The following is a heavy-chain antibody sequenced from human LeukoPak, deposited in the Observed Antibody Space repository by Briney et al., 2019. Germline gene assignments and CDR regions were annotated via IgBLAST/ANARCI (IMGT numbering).Heavy chain of an antibody. CDR1: GFTFSSYE. J-gene: IGHJ6*02. CDR2: ISSSGSTI. V-gene: IGHV3-48*03. Sequence: TGGSLRLSCAASGFTFSSYEMNWVRQAPGKGLEWVSYISSSGSTIYYADSVKGRFTISRDNAKNSLYLQMNSLRAEDTAVYYCARDPRPGGYDIYYYGMDVWGQGTTVTVSS. D-gene: IGHD5-12*01. CDR3: ARDPRPGGYDIYYYGMDV.